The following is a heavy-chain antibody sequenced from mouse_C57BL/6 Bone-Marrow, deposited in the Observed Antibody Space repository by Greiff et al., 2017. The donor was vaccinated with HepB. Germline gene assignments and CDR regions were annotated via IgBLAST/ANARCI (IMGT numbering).Heavy chain of an antibody. Sequence: QVQLKESGPGLVQPSQSLSITCTVSGFSLTSYGVHWVRQSPGKGLEWLGVIWSGGSTDYNAAFISRLSISKDNSKSQVFYKMNRLQADDTAIYDCARGGVTTRYAMDYWGQGTSVTVSS. D-gene: IGHD2-5*01. CDR3: ARGGVTTRYAMDY. CDR2: IWSGGST. V-gene: IGHV2-2*01. J-gene: IGHJ4*01. CDR1: GFSLTSYG.